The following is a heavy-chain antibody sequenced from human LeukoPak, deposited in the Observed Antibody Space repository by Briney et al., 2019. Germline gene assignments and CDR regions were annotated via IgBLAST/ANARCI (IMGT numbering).Heavy chain of an antibody. Sequence: GGSLRLSCAASGFTFSSYAMNWVRQAPGKGLEWVSAISGSGSTIYYADSVKGRFTISRDNAKNSLYLQMNSLRAEDTAVYYCAKPARTDYTDYWGQGTLVTVSS. V-gene: IGHV3-23*01. CDR3: AKPARTDYTDY. D-gene: IGHD1-14*01. J-gene: IGHJ4*02. CDR2: ISGSGSTI. CDR1: GFTFSSYA.